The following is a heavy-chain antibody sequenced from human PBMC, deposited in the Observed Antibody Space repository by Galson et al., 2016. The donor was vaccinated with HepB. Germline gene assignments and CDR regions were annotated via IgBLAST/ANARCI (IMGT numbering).Heavy chain of an antibody. D-gene: IGHD3-10*01. Sequence: SLRLSCAASGFTVSTNHVSWVRQAPGKGLEWVAAISYDGNTQYYGDSIKGRFTISRDSSKSTIFLQMSSLRAEDTATYYCAKQFGSGTYYLRSLDYWGKGTKVTVSS. V-gene: IGHV3-30*18. CDR1: GFTVSTNH. CDR2: ISYDGNTQ. J-gene: IGHJ4*02. CDR3: AKQFGSGTYYLRSLDY.